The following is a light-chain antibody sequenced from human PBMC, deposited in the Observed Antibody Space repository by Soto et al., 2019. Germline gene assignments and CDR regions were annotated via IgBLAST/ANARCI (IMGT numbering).Light chain of an antibody. CDR1: QSVSSSY. V-gene: IGKV3-20*01. Sequence: EIVLTQSPGTLSLSPGERATLSCRASQSVSSSYLAWYQQKPGQAPRLLIYGASSRATGIPDRFSGGGSGTDFTLTISRLEPEDFAVYYCQQYGNSPAFGGGTKVEIK. J-gene: IGKJ4*01. CDR3: QQYGNSPA. CDR2: GAS.